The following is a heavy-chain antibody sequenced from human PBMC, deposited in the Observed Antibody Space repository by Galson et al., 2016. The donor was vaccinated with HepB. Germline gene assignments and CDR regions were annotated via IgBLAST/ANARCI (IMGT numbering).Heavy chain of an antibody. Sequence: SLRLSCAASEFTFSTYNMNWVRQAPGKGLEWISYISTSSATIYYADSVKGRFTISRDNARNSLYLQMNSLRAEDTAVYYCSREDDDYGDSVFVGPFDIWGQGTVVTVSS. J-gene: IGHJ3*02. CDR2: ISTSSATI. D-gene: IGHD4-17*01. CDR3: SREDDDYGDSVFVGPFDI. V-gene: IGHV3-48*04. CDR1: EFTFSTYN.